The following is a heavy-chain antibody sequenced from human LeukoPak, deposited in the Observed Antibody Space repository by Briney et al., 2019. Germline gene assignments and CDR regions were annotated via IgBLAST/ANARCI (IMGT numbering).Heavy chain of an antibody. Sequence: SETLSLTCTVSGGSISSYYWSWIRQPPGKGLEWIGYIYYSGTTNYNPSLKSRVTISVATSKNQFSLNLSSVTAADTAVYYCARGGGGEYSSGWYDYWGPGTLVTVSS. CDR1: GGSISSYY. CDR3: ARGGGGEYSSGWYDY. CDR2: IYYSGTT. J-gene: IGHJ4*02. D-gene: IGHD6-19*01. V-gene: IGHV4-59*01.